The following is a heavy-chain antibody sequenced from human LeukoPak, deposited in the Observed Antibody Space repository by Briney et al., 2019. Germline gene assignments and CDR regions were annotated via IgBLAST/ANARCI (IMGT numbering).Heavy chain of an antibody. D-gene: IGHD6-13*01. J-gene: IGHJ4*02. Sequence: ASVKVSCKASGYTFTSYDINWVRQAPGQGLEWMGILNPSGASTSSAQKFQGRVTMTSDSSTSTVFMELSSLRSDDTAVYYCAREVVVRGPGIAAAASGYWGQGTLVTVSS. CDR3: AREVVVRGPGIAAAASGY. CDR2: LNPSGAST. CDR1: GYTFTSYD. V-gene: IGHV1-46*01.